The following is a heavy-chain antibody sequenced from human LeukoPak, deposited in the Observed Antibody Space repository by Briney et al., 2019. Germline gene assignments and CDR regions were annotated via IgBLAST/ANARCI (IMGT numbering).Heavy chain of an antibody. Sequence: SETLSLTCTVSGGSISSYYWSWIRQPPGKGLEWIGYVYYTGSTNYNPSLKSRVTISVDTSKNHFSLELSSVTAADTAVYYCARRSQRITVFGVVTDYWGQGTLVTVSS. J-gene: IGHJ4*02. V-gene: IGHV4-59*01. D-gene: IGHD3-3*01. CDR2: VYYTGST. CDR3: ARRSQRITVFGVVTDY. CDR1: GGSISSYY.